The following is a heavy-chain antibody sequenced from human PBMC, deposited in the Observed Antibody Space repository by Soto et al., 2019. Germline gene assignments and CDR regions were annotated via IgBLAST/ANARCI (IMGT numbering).Heavy chain of an antibody. V-gene: IGHV3-30-3*01. D-gene: IGHD3-22*01. Sequence: GGSLRLSCAASGFIFSNFAMHWVRQAPGKGLEWVAVISYDVSNKYYADSVKGRFTISRENSKNTLYLQMNSLRAEDTAVYYCARGHIHNYDSSGYYGPFDYWGQGALVTVSS. CDR2: ISYDVSNK. CDR1: GFIFSNFA. J-gene: IGHJ4*02. CDR3: ARGHIHNYDSSGYYGPFDY.